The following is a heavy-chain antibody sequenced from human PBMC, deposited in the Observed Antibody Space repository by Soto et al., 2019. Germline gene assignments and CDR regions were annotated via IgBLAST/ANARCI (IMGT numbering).Heavy chain of an antibody. V-gene: IGHV3-30*18. D-gene: IGHD6-19*01. CDR3: AKEIEVAGDLDY. CDR2: VSSDGYTK. Sequence: GGSLRLSCIASGFTFSNYGIHWVRQAPGKGLEWVAVVSSDGYTKYCADSVKGRFTISRDNSKNTLYLQMDSLRPEDTAVYYCAKEIEVAGDLDYWGLGTLVTVSS. J-gene: IGHJ4*01. CDR1: GFTFSNYG.